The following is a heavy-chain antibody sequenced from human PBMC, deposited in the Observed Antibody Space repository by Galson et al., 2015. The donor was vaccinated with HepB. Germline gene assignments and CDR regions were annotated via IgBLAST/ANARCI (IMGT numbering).Heavy chain of an antibody. CDR2: IIPIFGTA. Sequence: SVKVSCKASGGTFSSYAISWVRQAPGQGLEWMGGIIPIFGTANYAQKFQGRVTITADKSTSTAYMELSSLRSEDTAVYYCARDRGGDYYDSSGYPRYWYFDLWGRGTLVTVSS. CDR1: GGTFSSYA. D-gene: IGHD3-22*01. J-gene: IGHJ2*01. CDR3: ARDRGGDYYDSSGYPRYWYFDL. V-gene: IGHV1-69*06.